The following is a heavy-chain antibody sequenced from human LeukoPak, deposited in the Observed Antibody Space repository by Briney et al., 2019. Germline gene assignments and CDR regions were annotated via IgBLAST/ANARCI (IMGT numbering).Heavy chain of an antibody. V-gene: IGHV3-49*04. Sequence: GRSLRLSCTASGFTFGDYAMSWVRPAPGKGLEWVGFIRVKGYGTTTEYAASMKGRVTISRDDSKSIAYLQMNSLKTEDTAVYYCTRRNPKYYHMDVWGQGTTVTVYS. CDR3: TRRNPKYYHMDV. J-gene: IGHJ6*02. CDR1: GFTFGDYA. CDR2: IRVKGYGTTT. D-gene: IGHD1-14*01.